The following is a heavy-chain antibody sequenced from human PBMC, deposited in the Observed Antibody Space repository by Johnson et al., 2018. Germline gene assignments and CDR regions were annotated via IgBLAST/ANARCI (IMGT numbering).Heavy chain of an antibody. Sequence: VQLVESGGGLVQPGGSLRLPCAASGFTFSDHYMDWVRQAPGKGLEWVGRTRNRLNNFSTDYAASVKGRFTISRDDSKSSLSLQMNNLKSDDTAVCYCGRVRVTCPPFYYKYGMDVWGQGTTVTVSS. D-gene: IGHD5/OR15-5a*01. J-gene: IGHJ6*02. CDR2: TRNRLNNFST. V-gene: IGHV3-72*01. CDR3: GRVRVTCPPFYYKYGMDV. CDR1: GFTFSDHY.